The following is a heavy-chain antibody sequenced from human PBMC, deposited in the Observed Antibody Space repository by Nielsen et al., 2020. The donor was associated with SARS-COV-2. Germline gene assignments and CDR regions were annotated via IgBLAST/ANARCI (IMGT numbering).Heavy chain of an antibody. D-gene: IGHD2-15*01. J-gene: IGHJ5*02. CDR2: IYYSGST. CDR1: GGSFSGYY. V-gene: IGHV4-59*01. Sequence: SETLSLTCAVYGGSFSGYYWSWIRQPPGTGLDWIGYIYYSGSTKYNPPLKSRVTISFDTSKNQFSLKLSSVTAADTAVYYCARGWSCCRGGNCYTGWFDAWGQGTLVTVSS. CDR3: ARGWSCCRGGNCYTGWFDA.